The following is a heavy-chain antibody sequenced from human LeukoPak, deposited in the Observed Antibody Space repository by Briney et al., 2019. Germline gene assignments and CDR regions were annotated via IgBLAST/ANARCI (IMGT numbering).Heavy chain of an antibody. Sequence: GASLKISSKGAGYSFSSYWIGCVRQLPGKRLEWMGIIYPGDSDTRYSPSFQGQVTISADKSISPAYLQWSSLKASDTAMYYCARIWFGELLSFRWENWFDPWGQGTLVTVSS. V-gene: IGHV5-51*01. D-gene: IGHD3-10*01. CDR1: GYSFSSYW. J-gene: IGHJ5*02. CDR2: IYPGDSDT. CDR3: ARIWFGELLSFRWENWFDP.